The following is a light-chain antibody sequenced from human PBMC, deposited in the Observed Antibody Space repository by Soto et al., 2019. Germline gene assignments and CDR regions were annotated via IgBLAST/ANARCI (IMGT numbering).Light chain of an antibody. J-gene: IGKJ2*01. CDR2: GAS. V-gene: IGKV3-20*01. CDR1: QTVSVRF. Sequence: EIVLTQSPATLSLSPGERATLSCRASQTVSVRFLAWYQQKPGQAPRLLMYGASSRATGIPDRFSGTGSGTDFTLTISRLEPEDFAVYYCQQYGSSPYTFGLGTKVDIK. CDR3: QQYGSSPYT.